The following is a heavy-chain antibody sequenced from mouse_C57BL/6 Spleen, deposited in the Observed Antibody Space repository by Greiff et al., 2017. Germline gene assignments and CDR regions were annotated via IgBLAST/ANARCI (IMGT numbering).Heavy chain of an antibody. Sequence: EVKLVESGGGLVKPGGSLKLSCAASGFTFSSYAMSWVRQTPEKRLEWVATISDGGSYTYYPDNVKGRFTISRDNAKNNLYLQMSHLKSEDTAMYYCERDQDDYDGAYAMDYWGQGTSVTVSS. CDR3: ERDQDDYDGAYAMDY. CDR2: ISDGGSYT. J-gene: IGHJ4*01. V-gene: IGHV5-4*01. CDR1: GFTFSSYA. D-gene: IGHD2-4*01.